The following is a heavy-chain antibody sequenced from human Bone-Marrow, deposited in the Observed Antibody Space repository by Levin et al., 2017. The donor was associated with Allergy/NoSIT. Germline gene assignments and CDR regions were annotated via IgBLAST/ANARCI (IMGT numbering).Heavy chain of an antibody. Sequence: SCAASGFTFNIYAMSWVRQAPGKGLHWVSGITGSSGSTEYTDSVQGRFTISRDNSKNMLFLQMNSLRGDDTAVYYCATGRVPPTGQVLVPSAYHFDFWGQGALVTVSS. CDR2: ITGSSGST. V-gene: IGHV3-23*01. CDR1: GFTFNIYA. CDR3: ATGRVPPTGQVLVPSAYHFDF. D-gene: IGHD2-2*01. J-gene: IGHJ4*02.